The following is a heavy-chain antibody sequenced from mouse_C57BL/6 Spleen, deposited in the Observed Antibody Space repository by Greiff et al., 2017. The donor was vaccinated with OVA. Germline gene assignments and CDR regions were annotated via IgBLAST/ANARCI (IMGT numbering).Heavy chain of an antibody. CDR3: ARERVIGDYYGYTYFDY. V-gene: IGHV1-61*01. J-gene: IGHJ2*01. CDR1: GYTFTSYW. Sequence: QVQLKQPGAELVRPGSSVKLSCKASGYTFTSYWMDWVKQRPGQGLEWIGNIYPSDSETHYNQKFKDKATLTVDKSSSTAYMQLSSLTSEDSAVYYCARERVIGDYYGYTYFDYWGQGTTLTVSS. CDR2: IYPSDSET. D-gene: IGHD1-2*01.